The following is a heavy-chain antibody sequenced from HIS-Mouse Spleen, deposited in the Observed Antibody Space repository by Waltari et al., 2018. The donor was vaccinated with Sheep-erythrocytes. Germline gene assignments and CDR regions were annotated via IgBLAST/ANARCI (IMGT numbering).Heavy chain of an antibody. CDR1: GFTFSSYS. Sequence: EVQLVESGGGLVKPGGSLRLSCAASGFTFSSYSMNWVRQAPGKGLEWVSSSRSSSSYIYYADSVKGRFTISRDNAKNSLYLQMNSLRAEDTAVYYCARVASGATFDYWGQGTLVTVSS. D-gene: IGHD1-26*01. CDR3: ARVASGATFDY. J-gene: IGHJ4*02. CDR2: SRSSSSYI. V-gene: IGHV3-21*01.